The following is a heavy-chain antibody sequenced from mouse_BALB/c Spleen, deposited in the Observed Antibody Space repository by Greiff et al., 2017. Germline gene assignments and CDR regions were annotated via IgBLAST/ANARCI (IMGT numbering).Heavy chain of an antibody. CDR2: ISSGGST. Sequence: EVKLMESGGGLVKPGGSLKLSCAASGFTFSSYAMSWVRQTPEKRLEWVASISSGGSTYYPDSVKGRFTISRDNARNILYLQMSSLRSEDTAMYYCARRGNYAMDYWGQGTSVTVSS. CDR3: ARRGNYAMDY. J-gene: IGHJ4*01. CDR1: GFTFSSYA. V-gene: IGHV5-6-5*01.